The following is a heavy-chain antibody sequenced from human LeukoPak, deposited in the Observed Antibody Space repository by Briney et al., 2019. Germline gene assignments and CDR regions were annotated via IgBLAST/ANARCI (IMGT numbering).Heavy chain of an antibody. Sequence: GGSLRLSCEASGITFSNYWMSRVRQAPGKGLEWVASINRDASEKYYLDSVKGRFTISRENAENSLYLQMNSLRVEDTAVYHCASHPGRSAPVCWGQGTLVTVSS. CDR2: INRDASEK. J-gene: IGHJ4*02. CDR1: GITFSNYW. V-gene: IGHV3-7*01. CDR3: ASHPGRSAPVC. D-gene: IGHD3-10*01.